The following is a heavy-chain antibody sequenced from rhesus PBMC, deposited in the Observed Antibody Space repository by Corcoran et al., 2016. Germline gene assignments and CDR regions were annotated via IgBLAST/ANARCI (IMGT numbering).Heavy chain of an antibody. Sequence: QVQLQESGPGLLKPSETLSLTYAVSGGSISASYYWIWIRPPPGKGLEGMGRIYGSGVSTNYNPSLKSRVNISRDTSKNLFSLKLSSVTAADPAVYYCASDLSGYYSCWGQGVLVTVSS. CDR2: IYGSGVST. CDR1: GGSISASYY. J-gene: IGHJ4*01. V-gene: IGHV4-160*01. D-gene: IGHD3-28*01. CDR3: ASDLSGYYSC.